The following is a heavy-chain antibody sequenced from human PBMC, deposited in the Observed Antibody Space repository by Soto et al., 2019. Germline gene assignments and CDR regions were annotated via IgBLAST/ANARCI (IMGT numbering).Heavy chain of an antibody. V-gene: IGHV1-3*01. CDR2: INAGNGNT. J-gene: IGHJ6*02. CDR3: ARANAILTAYYYYGMDV. CDR1: GYTFTSYA. Sequence: VQLVQSGAEVKEPGASVKVSCKASGYTFTSYAMHWVRQAPGQRLEWMGWINAGNGNTKYSQKFQGRVTNTRDTSASTAYMELTSLRSEDTAVYSCARANAILTAYYYYGMDVWGQGTTVTVSS. D-gene: IGHD3-9*01.